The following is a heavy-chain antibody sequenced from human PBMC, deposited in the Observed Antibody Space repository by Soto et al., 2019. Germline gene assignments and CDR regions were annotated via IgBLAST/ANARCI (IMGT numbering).Heavy chain of an antibody. CDR1: GFSLSTSGAG. J-gene: IGHJ4*02. D-gene: IGHD7-27*01. CDR3: AYRLYAGWLTGSYYDY. CDR2: VYWDDDK. V-gene: IGHV2-5*02. Sequence: QITLKESGPTLVKPTQTLTLTCTFSGFSLSTSGAGVGWIRQPPPKALEWLAVVYWDDDKRYSPYLKSRLTITKDTSKNQVVLKMTNIDPVDTATYYCAYRLYAGWLTGSYYDYWGPGTLVTVSS.